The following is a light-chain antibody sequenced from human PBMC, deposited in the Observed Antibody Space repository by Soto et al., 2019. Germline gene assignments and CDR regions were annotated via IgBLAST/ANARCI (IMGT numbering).Light chain of an antibody. Sequence: EIVVTQSPATLSVSPRDRVTLSCRASQSVEINLAWYQQKRGQAPRLLIYGASSRATGIPDRVSGRGSGTDFTLTISRLEPEDFAVYDCQQYGSSPITCGPGTRLEI. CDR2: GAS. J-gene: IGKJ5*01. CDR1: QSVEIN. V-gene: IGKV3-20*01. CDR3: QQYGSSPIT.